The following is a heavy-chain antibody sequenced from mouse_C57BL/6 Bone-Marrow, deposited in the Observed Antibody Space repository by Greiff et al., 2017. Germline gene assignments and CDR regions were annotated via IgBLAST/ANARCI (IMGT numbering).Heavy chain of an antibody. CDR2: INPSSGYT. Sequence: VQVVESGAELAKPGASVKLSCKASGYTFTSYWMHWVKQRPGQGLEWIGYINPSSGYTKYNQKFKDKATLTADKSSSTAYMQLSSLTYEVSAFYYCARNWLYAIDYWGQGTSVTVSS. V-gene: IGHV1-7*01. CDR1: GYTFTSYW. D-gene: IGHD4-1*01. CDR3: ARNWLYAIDY. J-gene: IGHJ4*01.